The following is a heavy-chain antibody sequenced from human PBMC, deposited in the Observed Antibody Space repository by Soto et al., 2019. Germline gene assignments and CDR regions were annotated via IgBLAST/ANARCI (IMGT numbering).Heavy chain of an antibody. CDR1: GFTFSSYA. Sequence: EVQLLESGGGLVQPGGSLRLSCAASGFTFSSYAMSWVRQAPGKGLEWVSAISGSGGSTYYADSVKGRFTISRDNSKNTLYLQINSLRAEDTAVYYCAKDDCSSTSCYWNYYYGMDVWGQGTTVTVSS. CDR3: AKDDCSSTSCYWNYYYGMDV. D-gene: IGHD2-2*01. CDR2: ISGSGGST. V-gene: IGHV3-23*01. J-gene: IGHJ6*02.